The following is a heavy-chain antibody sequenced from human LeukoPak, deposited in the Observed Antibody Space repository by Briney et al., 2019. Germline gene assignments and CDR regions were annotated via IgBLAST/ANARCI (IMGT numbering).Heavy chain of an antibody. CDR3: ARVLTAGNYWYFDL. CDR1: GGSISSYY. CDR2: IYYSGST. Sequence: SETLSLTCTVSGGSISSYYWSWLRQPPGKGLEWIGYIYYSGSTNYNPSLKSRVTISVDTSKNQFSLKLSSVTAADTAVYYCARVLTAGNYWYFDLWGRGTLVTVSS. D-gene: IGHD6-13*01. V-gene: IGHV4-59*01. J-gene: IGHJ2*01.